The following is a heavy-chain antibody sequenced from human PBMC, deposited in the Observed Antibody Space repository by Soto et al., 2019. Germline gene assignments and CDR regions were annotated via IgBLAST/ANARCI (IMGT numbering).Heavy chain of an antibody. D-gene: IGHD4-17*01. V-gene: IGHV4-4*02. J-gene: IGHJ4*02. CDR3: ARKHDYGNYYFDS. CDR2: IYHSGST. Sequence: QVQLQESGPGLVKPSGTLSLTCAVSGGSMSSSNWWSWVRQPPGKGPEWIGEIYHSGSTDYNPSLKSRVTISLDKSRNQFSLKLSSVTAADTAVYYCARKHDYGNYYFDSWGQGTLVTVSS. CDR1: GGSMSSSNW.